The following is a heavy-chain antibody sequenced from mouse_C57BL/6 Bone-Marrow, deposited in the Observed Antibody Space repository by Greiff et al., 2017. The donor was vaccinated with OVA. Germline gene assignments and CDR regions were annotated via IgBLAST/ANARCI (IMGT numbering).Heavy chain of an antibody. V-gene: IGHV4-1*01. Sequence: EVKVIESGGGLVQPGGSLKLSCAASGIDFSRYWMSWVRRAPGKGLEWIGEINPDSSTINYAPSLKDKFIISRDNAKNTLYLQMSKVRSEDTALYYWASPITTEGYFDVWGTGTTVTVSA. J-gene: IGHJ1*03. D-gene: IGHD1-2*01. CDR1: GIDFSRYW. CDR3: ASPITTEGYFDV. CDR2: INPDSSTI.